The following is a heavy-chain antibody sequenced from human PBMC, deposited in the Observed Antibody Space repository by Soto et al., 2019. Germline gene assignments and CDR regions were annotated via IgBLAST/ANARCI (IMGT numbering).Heavy chain of an antibody. CDR2: IDPSDSYT. CDR3: ARLNTMIISLNMDV. J-gene: IGHJ6*02. V-gene: IGHV5-10-1*01. CDR1: GYSFTTYW. Sequence: GESLKISCKGSGYSFTTYWISWVRQMPGKGLEWMGRIDPSDSYTNYSPSFQGHVTISVDKSSSTAYLQWSSLKASDTAMYYCARLNTMIISLNMDVWGQGTTVTVS. D-gene: IGHD3-22*01.